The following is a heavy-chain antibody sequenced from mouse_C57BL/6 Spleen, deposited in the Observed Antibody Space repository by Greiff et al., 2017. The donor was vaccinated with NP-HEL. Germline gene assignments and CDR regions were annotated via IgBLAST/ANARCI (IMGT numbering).Heavy chain of an antibody. CDR2: IDPSDSYT. D-gene: IGHD2-5*01. Sequence: QVQLQQPGAELVMPGASVKLSCKASGYTFTSYWMHWVKQRPGQGLEWIGEIDPSDSYTNYNQKFKGKSTLTVDKSSSTAYMQLSSLTSEDSAVYYCARLSNWCAYWGQGTLVTVSA. J-gene: IGHJ3*01. CDR3: ARLSNWCAY. CDR1: GYTFTSYW. V-gene: IGHV1-69*01.